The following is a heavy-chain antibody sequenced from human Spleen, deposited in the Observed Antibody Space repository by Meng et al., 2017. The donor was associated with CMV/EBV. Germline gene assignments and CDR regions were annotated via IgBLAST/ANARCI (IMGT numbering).Heavy chain of an antibody. J-gene: IGHJ1*01. Sequence: GGSLRLSCAASGFIFDDYAMHWVRQVPGKGLEWVSGISWNSGTIVYADSVKRRFTISRDNAKNSLYLQMNSLRAEDTALYYCAKGGQYSGSYYGGLIGYFHHWGQGTLVTVSS. V-gene: IGHV3-9*01. CDR2: ISWNSGTI. CDR3: AKGGQYSGSYYGGLIGYFHH. D-gene: IGHD1-26*01. CDR1: GFIFDDYA.